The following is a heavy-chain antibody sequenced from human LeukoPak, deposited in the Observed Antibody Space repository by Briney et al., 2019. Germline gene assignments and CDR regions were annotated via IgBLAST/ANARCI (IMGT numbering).Heavy chain of an antibody. V-gene: IGHV3-21*01. CDR1: GFTFSSYS. J-gene: IGHJ3*02. CDR3: ARDRDDAFDI. Sequence: GGSLRLSCAASGFTFSSYSMNWVRQAPGKGLEWVSSISSSSSYIYYAGSVKGRFTISRDNAKNSLYLQMNSLRAEDTAVYYCARDRDDAFDIWGQGTMVTVSS. D-gene: IGHD3-10*01. CDR2: ISSSSSYI.